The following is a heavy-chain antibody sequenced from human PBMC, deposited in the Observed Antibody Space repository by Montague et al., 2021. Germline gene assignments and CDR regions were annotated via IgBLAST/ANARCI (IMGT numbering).Heavy chain of an antibody. CDR2: LLYDGNNE. CDR3: ARGGGGYLDY. J-gene: IGHJ4*03. Sequence: SLRLSCAAPGFTFSTYNIHWVRQAPGKGLEWVAALLYDGNNEYYADSVKGRFTFSRDNSKNTLYLQMNSLRAEDTAVYYCARGGGGYLDYWGQGTLVTVSS. CDR1: GFTFSTYN. D-gene: IGHD1-26*01. V-gene: IGHV3-30-3*01.